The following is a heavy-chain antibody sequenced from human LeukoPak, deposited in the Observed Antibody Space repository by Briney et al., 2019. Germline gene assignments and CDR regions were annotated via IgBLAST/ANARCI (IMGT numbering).Heavy chain of an antibody. CDR2: TYYRSKWNN. D-gene: IGHD6-19*01. V-gene: IGHV6-1*01. Sequence: SQTLSLTCAISGDSVSSSSAAWSWIRQSPSRGLEWLGRTYYRSKWNNDYAVSVKSRITINPDTSKNQFSLQLNSVTPEDTAVYYCARGIAVAGFDYWGQGTLVTVSS. CDR1: GDSVSSSSAA. J-gene: IGHJ4*02. CDR3: ARGIAVAGFDY.